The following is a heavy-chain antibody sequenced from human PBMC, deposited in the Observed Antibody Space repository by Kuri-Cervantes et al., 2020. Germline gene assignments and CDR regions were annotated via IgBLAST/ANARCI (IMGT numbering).Heavy chain of an antibody. CDR2: IGTAGDT. CDR1: GFTFSSYD. D-gene: IGHD2-21*01. J-gene: IGHJ6*02. CDR3: ARGVRVVVATNYYYGLDV. V-gene: IGHV3-13*01. Sequence: GGSLRLSCAASGFTFSSYDMHWVRQATGKGLEWVSAIGTAGDTYYPGSVKGRFTISRDNSKNTLYLQMNSLRVEDTAIFYCARGVRVVVATNYYYGLDVWGQGTTVTVSS.